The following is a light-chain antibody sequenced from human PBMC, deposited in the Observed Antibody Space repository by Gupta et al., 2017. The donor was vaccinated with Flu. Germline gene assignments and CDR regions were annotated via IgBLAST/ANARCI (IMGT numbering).Light chain of an antibody. Sequence: PSSLSASVGDRVTITCRASQSISSYLNWYQQKPGKAPKLLIYAASSLQSGVPSRFSGSGSGTDFTLTISRLQPEDFATYYCQQGASTPWTFGQGTKVEIK. CDR1: QSISSY. V-gene: IGKV1-39*01. CDR3: QQGASTPWT. CDR2: AAS. J-gene: IGKJ1*01.